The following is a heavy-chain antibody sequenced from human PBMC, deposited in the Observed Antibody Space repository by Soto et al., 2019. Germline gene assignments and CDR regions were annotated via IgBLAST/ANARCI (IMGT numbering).Heavy chain of an antibody. V-gene: IGHV1-69*06. J-gene: IGHJ2*01. D-gene: IGHD3-22*01. CDR1: EDTFRNYA. Sequence: QVELVQSGAEVKKPGSSVKVSCQASEDTFRNYAISWVRQAPGKGLEWMGGIIPIFGTANYAQKVQGRVTITEDTSANTVNLELSSLRSEDTAVYYCASTKYDSSAYYYWYLGLWGRGTLVTVSS. CDR3: ASTKYDSSAYYYWYLGL. CDR2: IIPIFGTA.